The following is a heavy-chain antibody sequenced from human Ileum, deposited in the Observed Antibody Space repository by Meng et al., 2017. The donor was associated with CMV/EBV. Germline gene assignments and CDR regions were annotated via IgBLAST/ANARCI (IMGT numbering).Heavy chain of an antibody. V-gene: IGHV4-30-4*01. CDR3: ASGSPQLGYV. J-gene: IGHJ4*02. CDR1: GGSISSGDYY. D-gene: IGHD1-1*01. CDR2: IYYSGST. Sequence: QVQLPEAVPRSVKHSQTLSATCTGSGGSISSGDYYWSWIRQPPGKGLEWIGYIYYSGSTYYNPSLKSRVTISADTSKNQFSLQLNSVTAADTAVYYCASGSPQLGYVWGQGTLVTVSS.